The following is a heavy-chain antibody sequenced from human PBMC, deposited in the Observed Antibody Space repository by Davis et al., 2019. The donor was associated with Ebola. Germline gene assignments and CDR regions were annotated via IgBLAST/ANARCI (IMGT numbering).Heavy chain of an antibody. CDR1: GFTFSSYG. D-gene: IGHD6-19*01. Sequence: PGGSLRLSCAASGFTFSSYGMHWVRQAPGKGLEWVAVISYDGSNKYYADSVKGRFTISRDNSKNTLYLQMNSLRAEDTAVYYCAKESWYSSGTPGWSGLFDYWGQGTLVTVSS. J-gene: IGHJ4*02. CDR3: AKESWYSSGTPGWSGLFDY. CDR2: ISYDGSNK. V-gene: IGHV3-30*18.